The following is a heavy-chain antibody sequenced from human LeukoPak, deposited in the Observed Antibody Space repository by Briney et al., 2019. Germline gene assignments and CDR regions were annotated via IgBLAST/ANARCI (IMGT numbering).Heavy chain of an antibody. CDR3: ARETTVTSGWFDP. J-gene: IGHJ5*02. D-gene: IGHD4-17*01. V-gene: IGHV3-21*01. Sequence: GGSLRLSCAAPGFTFSSYSMNWVRQAPGKGLEWVSSISSSSDYIYFADSVKGRFTISRDNAKNSLYLQMNSLRAEDTAVYYCARETTVTSGWFDPWGQGTLVTVSS. CDR1: GFTFSSYS. CDR2: ISSSSDYI.